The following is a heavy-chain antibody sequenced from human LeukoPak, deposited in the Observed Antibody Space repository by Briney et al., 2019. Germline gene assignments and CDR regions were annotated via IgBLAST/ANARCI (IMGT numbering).Heavy chain of an antibody. CDR1: GYTFTSYY. J-gene: IGHJ4*02. D-gene: IGHD4-17*01. Sequence: GASVKVSCKASGYTFTSYYMHWVRQAPGQGLEWMGIINPSGGSTSYAQKFQGRVTMTRDTPTSTVYMELSSLRSEDTAVYYCAREGGRGTVTLSPDWWGQGTLVTVSS. V-gene: IGHV1-46*01. CDR2: INPSGGST. CDR3: AREGGRGTVTLSPDW.